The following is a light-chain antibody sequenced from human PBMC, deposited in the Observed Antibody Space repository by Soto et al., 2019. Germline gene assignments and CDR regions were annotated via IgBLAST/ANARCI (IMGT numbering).Light chain of an antibody. Sequence: DIVMTQSPLSLPVTPGEPASISCRSSQSLLHTDGYYYLDWYLQKSGQSPQLLISLASNRASGVADMFSGSGSGTDFTLKINRVEAEDVGVYYCMQALQSPVTFGQGTRRDIK. CDR3: MQALQSPVT. V-gene: IGKV2-28*01. CDR1: QSLLHTDGYYY. CDR2: LAS. J-gene: IGKJ5*01.